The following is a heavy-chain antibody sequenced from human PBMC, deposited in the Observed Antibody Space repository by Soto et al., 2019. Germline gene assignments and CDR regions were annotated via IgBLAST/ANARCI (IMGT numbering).Heavy chain of an antibody. D-gene: IGHD3-9*01. J-gene: IGHJ6*02. CDR2: IYYSGST. V-gene: IGHV4-59*08. CDR1: GLSISTSY. CDR3: ARVDGDYDILTGYYALRIPGMDV. Sequence: SQTLSLTCTSSGLSISTSYWSWIRQPRRNALEWIGYIYYSGSTSYNPSLKSRVTISVDTSKNRFSLKLSSVTAADTAVYYCARVDGDYDILTGYYALRIPGMDVCGQGTTVSVSS.